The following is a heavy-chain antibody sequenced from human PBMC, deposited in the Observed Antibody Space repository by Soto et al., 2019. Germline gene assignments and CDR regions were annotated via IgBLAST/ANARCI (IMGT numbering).Heavy chain of an antibody. J-gene: IGHJ4*02. D-gene: IGHD6-13*01. CDR3: AREEMYSSSWYPDY. CDR1: GFTFNSYI. CDR2: ISHSSHYI. Sequence: GGSLRLSCAASGFTFNSYIMNWVRQAPGKGLEWVSSISHSSHYIYYADSMKGRFTISRDNAKNSLYLQMNSLRAEDTAVYYCAREEMYSSSWYPDYWGQGTLVTVSS. V-gene: IGHV3-21*01.